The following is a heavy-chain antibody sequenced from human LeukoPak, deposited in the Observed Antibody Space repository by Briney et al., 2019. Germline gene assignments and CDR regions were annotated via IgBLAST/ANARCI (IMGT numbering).Heavy chain of an antibody. CDR2: ISSSGSHM. D-gene: IGHD3-16*02. CDR3: ARLTFGGVIGFDY. J-gene: IGHJ4*02. CDR1: GFTFSSYS. Sequence: VGSLRPSCAASGFTFSSYSMNWVRQAPGKGLEWVSSISSSGSHMYYADSVKGRFTISRDNAKNSLYLQMNSLRAEDTAVYYCARLTFGGVIGFDYWGQGTVVTVSS. V-gene: IGHV3-21*01.